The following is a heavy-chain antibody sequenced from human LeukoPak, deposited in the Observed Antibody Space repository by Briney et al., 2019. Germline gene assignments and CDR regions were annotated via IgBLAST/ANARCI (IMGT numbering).Heavy chain of an antibody. CDR3: AKDGGRYCSSTSCPVRY. Sequence: QPGGSLRLSCAASGFTFSSYAMHWVRQAPGKGLEWVAVISYDGSNKYYADSVKGRFTISRDNSKNTLYLQMNSLRAEDTAVYYCAKDGGRYCSSTSCPVRYWGQGTLVTVSS. V-gene: IGHV3-30-3*01. J-gene: IGHJ4*02. CDR1: GFTFSSYA. CDR2: ISYDGSNK. D-gene: IGHD2-2*01.